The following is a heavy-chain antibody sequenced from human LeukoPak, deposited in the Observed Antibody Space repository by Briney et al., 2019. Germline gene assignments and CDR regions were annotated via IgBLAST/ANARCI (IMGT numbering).Heavy chain of an antibody. CDR2: IYSRGNT. V-gene: IGHV4-4*07. Sequence: PLETLSLTCTVSGGSISNYYWSWIRQPAGKGLEWIRLIYSRGNTNYNPSLKSRVTMSVDTSKNQFSLKLSSVTAADTAVYYCARGRITIFGVATNPHFDYWGQGTLVTVSS. CDR1: GGSISNYY. J-gene: IGHJ4*02. CDR3: ARGRITIFGVATNPHFDY. D-gene: IGHD3-3*01.